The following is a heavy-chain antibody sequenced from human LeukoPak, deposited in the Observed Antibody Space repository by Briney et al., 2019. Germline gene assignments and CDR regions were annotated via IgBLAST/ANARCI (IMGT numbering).Heavy chain of an antibody. J-gene: IGHJ6*03. CDR3: AAGICSGGTCYPYYYYMDV. Sequence: SETLSLTCTVSAASMSGHYWSWIRQPPGQGLEWIGYIYHTGSTNYNPSLNSRATVSLDAPRNQFSLKLTSVTAADAAVYYCAAGICSGGTCYPYYYYMDVWGKGTTVTVSS. CDR1: AASMSGHY. V-gene: IGHV4-59*11. D-gene: IGHD2-15*01. CDR2: IYHTGST.